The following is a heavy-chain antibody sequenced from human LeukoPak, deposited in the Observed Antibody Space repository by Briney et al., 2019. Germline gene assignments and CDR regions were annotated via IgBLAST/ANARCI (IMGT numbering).Heavy chain of an antibody. CDR1: GDSIRSTTYY. Sequence: SETLSLTCTVFGDSIRSTTYYWAWIRQPPGKGLEWIGTIYYSGSTYYNPSLENRVTISVDPSSNQFSLKLNSVTAADTAVYYCAGRGSGSYYYFDYWSQGTLVTVSS. CDR2: IYYSGST. D-gene: IGHD1-26*01. V-gene: IGHV4-39*01. J-gene: IGHJ4*02. CDR3: AGRGSGSYYYFDY.